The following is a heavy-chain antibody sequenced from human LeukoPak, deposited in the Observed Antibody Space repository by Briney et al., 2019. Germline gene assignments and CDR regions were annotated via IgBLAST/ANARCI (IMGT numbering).Heavy chain of an antibody. V-gene: IGHV4-31*03. CDR3: GREPRITMVRGVIIGYFDY. CDR1: GGSISSGGYY. D-gene: IGHD3-10*01. Sequence: SQTLSLTCTVSGGSISSGGYYWSWIRQHPGKGLEWIGYIYYSGSTYYNPSLKSRVTISVDTSKNQFSLKLSSVTAADTAVYYCGREPRITMVRGVIIGYFDYWGQGTLVTVSS. J-gene: IGHJ4*02. CDR2: IYYSGST.